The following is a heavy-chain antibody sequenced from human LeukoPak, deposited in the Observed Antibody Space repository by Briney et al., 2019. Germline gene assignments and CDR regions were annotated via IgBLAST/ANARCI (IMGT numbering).Heavy chain of an antibody. V-gene: IGHV3-23*01. J-gene: IGHJ4*02. CDR1: GFTFSSYA. D-gene: IGHD2-15*01. CDR2: ISGSGGNT. CDR3: AKDGGNAVVVVAAFHY. Sequence: GGSLRLSCAASGFTFSSYAMSWVRQAPGKGVEGVSSISGSGGNTDYADSVKGRFTISRDNSKNTLFLQLTNLRPEDTATYYCAKDGGNAVVVVAAFHYWGQGTLVTVSS.